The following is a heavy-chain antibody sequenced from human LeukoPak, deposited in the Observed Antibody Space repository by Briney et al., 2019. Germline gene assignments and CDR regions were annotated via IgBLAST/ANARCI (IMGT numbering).Heavy chain of an antibody. CDR3: ARLVDYDNSGDPDIFDI. D-gene: IGHD3-22*01. J-gene: IGHJ3*02. Sequence: SETLSLTCIVSSGFISSYYWSWIRQPPGKGLEWIAFIHYSGRIKYNPSLQSRVSISLDTSKNHFSLQLRSVMAADTAVYYCARLVDYDNSGDPDIFDIWGQGTIVSIS. CDR1: SGFISSYY. CDR2: IHYSGRI. V-gene: IGHV4-59*01.